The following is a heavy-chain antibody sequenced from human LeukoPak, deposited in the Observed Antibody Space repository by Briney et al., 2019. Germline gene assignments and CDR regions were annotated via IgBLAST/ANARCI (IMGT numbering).Heavy chain of an antibody. J-gene: IGHJ6*03. CDR1: GYSISSGYY. CDR3: ARSGYSSSWYYYYYYYMDV. D-gene: IGHD6-13*01. Sequence: ASETLSLTCTVSGYSISSGYYWGWIRQPPGKGLEWIGSIYYSGSTYYNPSLKSRVTISVDTTTNQFSLKLSSVTAADTAVYYCARSGYSSSWYYYYYYYMDVWGKGTTVTISS. CDR2: IYYSGST. V-gene: IGHV4-38-2*02.